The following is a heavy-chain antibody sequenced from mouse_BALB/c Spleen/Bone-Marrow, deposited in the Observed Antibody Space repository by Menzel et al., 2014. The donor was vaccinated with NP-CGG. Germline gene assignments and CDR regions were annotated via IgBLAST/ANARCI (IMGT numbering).Heavy chain of an antibody. CDR1: GYTFTSYW. V-gene: IGHV1S22*01. CDR3: RSYDYAMDY. CDR2: IYPGSGST. J-gene: IGHJ4*01. D-gene: IGHD1-1*01. Sequence: LQQSGSELVRPGASVKLSCKASGYTFTSYWMHWVRQGPGQGLEWIGNIYPGSGSTNYDEKFKSKATLTVDTSSSTAYMQLSSPTSEDSAVYYCRSYDYAMDYWGQGTSVTVSS.